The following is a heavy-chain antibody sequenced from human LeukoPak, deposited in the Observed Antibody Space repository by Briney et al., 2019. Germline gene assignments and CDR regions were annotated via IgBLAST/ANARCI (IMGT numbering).Heavy chain of an antibody. CDR1: GYTFTKYA. D-gene: IGHD5-12*01. V-gene: IGHV7-4-1*02. CDR3: ARDLQYRGWHIDY. J-gene: IGHJ4*02. CDR2: INTDTGNP. Sequence: ASVKVSCKASGYTFTKYALIWVRQAPGQGLEWMGWINTDTGNPTYAQGFTGRFVFSLDTSVSTAYLQISSLQAEDTAVYYCARDLQYRGWHIDYWGQGTLVTVSS.